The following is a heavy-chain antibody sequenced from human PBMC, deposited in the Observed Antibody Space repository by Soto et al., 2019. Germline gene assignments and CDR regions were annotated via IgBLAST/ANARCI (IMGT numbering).Heavy chain of an antibody. D-gene: IGHD3-16*02. CDR2: ISAYNGNT. CDR1: GYTFTSYG. V-gene: IGHV1-18*01. J-gene: IGHJ3*02. CDR3: AREPYDYIWGSYRPRGSRSADAFDI. Sequence: QVQLVQSGAEVKKPGASVKVSCKASGYTFTSYGISWVRQAPGQGLEWMGWISAYNGNTNHAQKLQGRVTMTTDTSTSTAYMELRSLRSDDTAVYYCAREPYDYIWGSYRPRGSRSADAFDIWGQGTMVTVSS.